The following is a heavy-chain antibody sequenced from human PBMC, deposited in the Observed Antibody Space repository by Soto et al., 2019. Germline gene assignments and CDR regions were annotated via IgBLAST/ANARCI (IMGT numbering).Heavy chain of an antibody. J-gene: IGHJ4*02. CDR1: FGSISSGDYY. CDR2: IYYSGST. V-gene: IGHV4-30-4*01. Sequence: LSLTCTFCFGSISSGDYYCSLIREPPGKGLEWIVYIYYSGSTYYNPSLKSRVTISVDTSKNQFSLKLSSVTAADTAVYYCARQKRGYSGYEFDDCGQGTLGTVSS. D-gene: IGHD5-12*01. CDR3: ARQKRGYSGYEFDD.